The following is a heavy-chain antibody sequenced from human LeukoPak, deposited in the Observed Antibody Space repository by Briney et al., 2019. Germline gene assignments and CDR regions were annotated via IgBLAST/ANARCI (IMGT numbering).Heavy chain of an antibody. V-gene: IGHV1-18*01. CDR2: ISAYNGNT. CDR1: GYTFTSYG. J-gene: IGHJ4*02. CDR3: ARDSSLNIAAAGTFDY. D-gene: IGHD6-13*01. Sequence: ASVKVSCKASGYTFTSYGISWVRQAPGQGLEWMGWISAYNGNTNYAQKLQGTVTMTTDTSTSIAYMELRSLRSDDTAVYYCARDSSLNIAAAGTFDYWGQGTLVTVSS.